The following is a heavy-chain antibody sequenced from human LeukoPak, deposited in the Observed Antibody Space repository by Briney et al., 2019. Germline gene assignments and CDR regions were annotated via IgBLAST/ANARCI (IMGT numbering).Heavy chain of an antibody. CDR1: GFSFSSYE. V-gene: IGHV3-48*03. CDR3: ARDPLSSSSFDL. D-gene: IGHD6-13*01. CDR2: ISSSGSTR. Sequence: GGSLRLSCAASGFSFSSYEMNWVRQAPGKGLEWVSYISSSGSTRYYADSVKGRFTMSRDNAKNSLYLQMNSLRAEDTAVYYCARDPLSSSSFDLWGQGTLVTVSS. J-gene: IGHJ4*02.